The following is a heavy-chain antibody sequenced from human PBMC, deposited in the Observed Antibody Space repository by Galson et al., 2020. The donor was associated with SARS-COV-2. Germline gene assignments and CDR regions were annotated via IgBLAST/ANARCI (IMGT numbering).Heavy chain of an antibody. Sequence: SETLSLTCTVSGGSISSSSYYWGWIRQPPGKGLEWIGSIYYSGSTYYNPSLKSRVTISVDTSKNQFSLKLSSVTAADTAVYYCARLVVYYDILTGYPKRNWFDPWGQGTLVTVSS. CDR3: ARLVVYYDILTGYPKRNWFDP. V-gene: IGHV4-39*01. CDR1: GGSISSSSYY. J-gene: IGHJ5*02. D-gene: IGHD3-9*01. CDR2: IYYSGST.